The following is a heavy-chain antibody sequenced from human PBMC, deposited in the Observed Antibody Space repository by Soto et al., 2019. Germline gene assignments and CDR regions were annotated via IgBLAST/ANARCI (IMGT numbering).Heavy chain of an antibody. CDR1: GFTFSSYA. D-gene: IGHD6-19*01. V-gene: IGHV3-30-3*01. J-gene: IGHJ4*02. Sequence: QVQLVESGGGVVQPGRSLRLSCAASGFTFSSYAMHWVRQAPGKGLEWVAVISYDGSNKYYADSVKGRFTISRDNSKNTLYRQMNSLRAEDTAVYYCARDHGIAVAGTDYFDYWGQGTLVTVSS. CDR3: ARDHGIAVAGTDYFDY. CDR2: ISYDGSNK.